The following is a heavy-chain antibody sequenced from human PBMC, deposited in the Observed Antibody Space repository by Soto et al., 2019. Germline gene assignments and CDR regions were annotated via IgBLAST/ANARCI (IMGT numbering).Heavy chain of an antibody. D-gene: IGHD3-22*01. J-gene: IGHJ4*02. CDR3: ASRETTDYYDSSGSFDY. V-gene: IGHV1-69*02. CDR1: GGTFSSYT. CDR2: IIPILGIA. Sequence: QVQLVQSGAEVKKPGSSVKVSCKASGGTFSSYTISWVRQAPGQGLEWMGRIIPILGIANYAQKFQGRVTITAEKSTSTAYMELSSLRSEDTAVYYCASRETTDYYDSSGSFDYWGQGTLVTVSS.